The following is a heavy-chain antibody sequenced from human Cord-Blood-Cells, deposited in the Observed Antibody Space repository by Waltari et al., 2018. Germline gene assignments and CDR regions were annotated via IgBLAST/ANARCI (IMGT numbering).Heavy chain of an antibody. V-gene: IGHV3-48*03. CDR3: ARVGSSPRVFDY. Sequence: EVQLVESGGGLVQPGGSLRRSCAAAGFTFSSCEMTWFRQAPGKGLGWVSYISSSGSTIYNADSVKGRFTISRDNAKNSLYLQMNSLRAEDTAVYYCARVGSSPRVFDYWGQGTLVTVSS. CDR2: ISSSGSTI. J-gene: IGHJ4*02. CDR1: GFTFSSCE. D-gene: IGHD6-6*01.